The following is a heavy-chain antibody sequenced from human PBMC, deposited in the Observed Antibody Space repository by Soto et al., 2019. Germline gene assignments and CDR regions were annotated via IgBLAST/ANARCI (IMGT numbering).Heavy chain of an antibody. J-gene: IGHJ5*02. CDR1: GYYFPSYW. V-gene: IGHV5-51*01. CDR2: FYPGDSDT. CDR3: ARGYCTTTICDPWFDP. Sequence: GESLKISCKGSGYYFPSYWIGWVRQMPGKGLEWMGIFYPGDSDTRYSPSFQGQVTISADKSITTAYLQWSSLKASDTAMYYCARGYCTTTICDPWFDPWGQGTLVTVS. D-gene: IGHD2-2*01.